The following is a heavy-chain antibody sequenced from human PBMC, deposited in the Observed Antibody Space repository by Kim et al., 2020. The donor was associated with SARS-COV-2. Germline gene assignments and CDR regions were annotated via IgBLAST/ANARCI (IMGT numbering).Heavy chain of an antibody. D-gene: IGHD3-10*01. CDR3: AKMKALYYYGSGPSRYF. J-gene: IGHJ2*01. CDR2: IYSDGSST. V-gene: IGHV3-23*03. CDR1: GFTSSNYA. Sequence: GGSLRLSCAASGFTSSNYAMTWVRQAPGKGLEWVSLIYSDGSSTYYADSVKGRFTISRDNSKNTLYLQMNSLRADDTAVYYCAKMKALYYYGSGPSRYF.